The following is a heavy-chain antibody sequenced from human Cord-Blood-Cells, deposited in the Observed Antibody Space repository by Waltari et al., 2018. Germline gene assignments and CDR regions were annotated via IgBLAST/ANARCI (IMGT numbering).Heavy chain of an antibody. CDR2: INQSGST. Sequence: QVQLQQWGAGLLKPSETLSLTCAVYGGSFSGYYWSWIRQPPGKGLKWIGEINQSGSTNYNPTLKSRVTISVDTSKNQFSLKLSSVTAADTAVYYCARGFCSGGSCYKHNWFDPWGQGTLVTVSS. V-gene: IGHV4-34*01. CDR3: ARGFCSGGSCYKHNWFDP. CDR1: GGSFSGYY. D-gene: IGHD2-15*01. J-gene: IGHJ5*02.